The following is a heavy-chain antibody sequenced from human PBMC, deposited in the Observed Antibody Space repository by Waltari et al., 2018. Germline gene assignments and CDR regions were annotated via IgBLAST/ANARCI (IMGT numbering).Heavy chain of an antibody. D-gene: IGHD3-16*01. V-gene: IGHV3-23*01. CDR3: VKYGFGGVLSH. Sequence: EVQLKESGGKVIQPGGSLRLSCEASGFSLSNNAMSWVRQAPGKGLEWVSVMGGNGEYRSYADSVRGRFTISRDNSKNTLYLQMDSLRADDTAVYFCVKYGFGGVLSHWGQGTLVIVSS. J-gene: IGHJ1*01. CDR2: MGGNGEYR. CDR1: GFSLSNNA.